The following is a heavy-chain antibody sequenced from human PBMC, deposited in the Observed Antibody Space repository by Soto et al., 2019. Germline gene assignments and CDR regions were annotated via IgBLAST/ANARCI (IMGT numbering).Heavy chain of an antibody. Sequence: KTSETLSLTCTVSGGSISSYYWSWIRQPAGKGLEWIGRIYTSGSTNYNPSLKSRVTMSVDTSKNQFSLKLSSVTAADTAVYYCARDLHSPGVQTSFDYWGQGTLVTVSS. V-gene: IGHV4-4*07. J-gene: IGHJ4*02. D-gene: IGHD1-1*01. CDR3: ARDLHSPGVQTSFDY. CDR1: GGSISSYY. CDR2: IYTSGST.